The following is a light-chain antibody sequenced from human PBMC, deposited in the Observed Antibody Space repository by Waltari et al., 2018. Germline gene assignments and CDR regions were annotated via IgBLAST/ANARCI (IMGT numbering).Light chain of an antibody. CDR2: DVT. V-gene: IGLV2-11*01. CDR3: CSYADGNTYL. CDR1: NSDVGGYLY. Sequence: QSALTQPRSVSGSPGQSVTISCTGTNSDVGGYLYVSWYQRRPGQAPKALIYDVTYRASGVPNRFSGCKSGNTASLTISGLRPDDEADYFCCSYADGNTYLFGSGTYVTVL. J-gene: IGLJ1*01.